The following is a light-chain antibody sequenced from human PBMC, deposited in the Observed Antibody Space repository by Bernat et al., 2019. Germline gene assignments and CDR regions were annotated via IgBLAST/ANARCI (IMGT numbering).Light chain of an antibody. CDR2: DAS. CDR3: QQYGNSLLT. CDR1: QSVGSNY. Sequence: EIVLTQSPATLSLSPGERATLSCGASQSVGSNYIAWYQQKPGLAPRLLIYDASSRATGIPDRFSGSGSGTDFTLIISRLEPEDFAVYFCQQYGNSLLTFGGGTKVEIK. V-gene: IGKV3D-20*01. J-gene: IGKJ4*01.